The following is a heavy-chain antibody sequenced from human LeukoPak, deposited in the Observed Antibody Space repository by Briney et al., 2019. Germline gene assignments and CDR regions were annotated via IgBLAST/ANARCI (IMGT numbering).Heavy chain of an antibody. CDR3: ARDSGYCSGGSCPDNWFDP. Sequence: SETLSLTCTVSGGSISSYYWSWIRQPPGKRLEWIGYIYYSGSTNYNPSLKSRVTISVDTSKNQFSLKLSSVTAADTAVYYCARDSGYCSGGSCPDNWFDPWGQGTLVTVSS. V-gene: IGHV4-59*01. CDR2: IYYSGST. D-gene: IGHD2-15*01. J-gene: IGHJ5*02. CDR1: GGSISSYY.